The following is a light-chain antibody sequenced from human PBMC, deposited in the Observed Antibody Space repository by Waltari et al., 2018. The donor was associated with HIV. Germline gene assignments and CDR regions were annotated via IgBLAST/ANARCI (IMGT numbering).Light chain of an antibody. CDR2: RDD. J-gene: IGLJ2*01. V-gene: IGLV1-47*01. CDR1: NANIGRKY. Sequence: QSVLIQPPSPSGTPGQSVTISCSGSNANIGRKYVYWYQQLPGTAPKLLIYRDDPRPSGVPDRFSGSKSGTSASLAISGLRSEDEADYYCAAWDDSLSGPVFGGGTKVTVL. CDR3: AAWDDSLSGPV.